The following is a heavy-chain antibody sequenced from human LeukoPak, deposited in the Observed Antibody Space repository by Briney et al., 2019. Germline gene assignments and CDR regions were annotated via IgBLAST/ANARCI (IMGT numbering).Heavy chain of an antibody. CDR1: GASVSSIGYS. D-gene: IGHD1-1*01. Sequence: SQTLSLTCGVSGASVSSIGYSWSWIRQPPGRGLEWIGYIYQSGSTSYNPSLQSRVTISIDRSKNQFSLNLSSVTAADTAVYYCARGPGNDDAFDIWGQGTMVTVSS. CDR3: ARGPGNDDAFDI. CDR2: IYQSGST. V-gene: IGHV4-30-2*01. J-gene: IGHJ3*02.